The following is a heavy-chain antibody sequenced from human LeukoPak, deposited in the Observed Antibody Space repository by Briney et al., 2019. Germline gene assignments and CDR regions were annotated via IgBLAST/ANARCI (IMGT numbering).Heavy chain of an antibody. Sequence: PSETLSLTCSVSGGSITSSSYYWGWVRQSPEKGMEWIGSVYYTGGTYYSPSLMSRVTISVDTSKNQFSLKLSSVTAADTAVYYCARHCGTRITLVQVFYFDYWGQGALVTVSS. D-gene: IGHD4-11*01. CDR3: ARHCGTRITLVQVFYFDY. J-gene: IGHJ4*02. CDR2: VYYTGGT. V-gene: IGHV4-39*01. CDR1: GGSITSSSYY.